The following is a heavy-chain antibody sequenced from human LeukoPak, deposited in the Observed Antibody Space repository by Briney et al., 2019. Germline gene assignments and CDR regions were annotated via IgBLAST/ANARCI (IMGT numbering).Heavy chain of an antibody. Sequence: SETLSLTCTVSGGSISSGNYYWSWIRQHPGKGLEWIGYIHHSGSTYYNPSLKSRVIISVDTSKNQFSLKLNSVTAADTAVYYCASYGAGSYRFDPWGQGTLGKVSS. V-gene: IGHV4-31*03. J-gene: IGHJ5*02. CDR2: IHHSGST. CDR3: ASYGAGSYRFDP. D-gene: IGHD3-10*01. CDR1: GGSISSGNYY.